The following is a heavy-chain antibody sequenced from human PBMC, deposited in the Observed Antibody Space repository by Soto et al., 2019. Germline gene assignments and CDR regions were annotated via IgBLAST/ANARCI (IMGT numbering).Heavy chain of an antibody. Sequence: GASVKVSCKVSGYTLTELSMHCVRQAPGKGLEWMGGFDPEDGETIYAQKFQGRVTMTEDTSTDTAYMELSSLRSEDTAVYYCATVLRFLEWPDSNYYYYGMDVWGQGTTVTVSS. D-gene: IGHD3-3*01. V-gene: IGHV1-24*01. CDR2: FDPEDGET. CDR3: ATVLRFLEWPDSNYYYYGMDV. CDR1: GYTLTELS. J-gene: IGHJ6*02.